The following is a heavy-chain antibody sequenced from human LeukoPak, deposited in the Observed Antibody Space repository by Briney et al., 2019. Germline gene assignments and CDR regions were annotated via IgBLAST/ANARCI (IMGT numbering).Heavy chain of an antibody. CDR2: ISGSGGST. D-gene: IGHD2-21*01. CDR3: AKISEFWETCGGDCYADY. V-gene: IGHV3-23*01. Sequence: GGSLRLSCAASGFTFNSYAMSWVRQAPGKGLEWVSAISGSGGSTYYADSVKGRFTISRDNSKNTLYLQMNSLRAEDTAVYYCAKISEFWETCGGDCYADYWGQGTLVTVSS. J-gene: IGHJ4*02. CDR1: GFTFNSYA.